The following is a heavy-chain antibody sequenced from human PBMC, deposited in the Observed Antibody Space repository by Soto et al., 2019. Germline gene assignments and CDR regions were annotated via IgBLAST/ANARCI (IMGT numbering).Heavy chain of an antibody. V-gene: IGHV3-23*01. Sequence: EVQLLESGGGLVQPGGSLRLSCEASGFTFSSYPMSWVRQAPGKGLEWVTTITGSSSNLYYTDSVKGRFAISRDNSRNILFLQMNSLTAEDTAVYYCAKGGAVYGLLTHDYWGQGTLVTVSS. CDR2: ITGSSSNL. D-gene: IGHD3-9*01. J-gene: IGHJ4*02. CDR1: GFTFSSYP. CDR3: AKGGAVYGLLTHDY.